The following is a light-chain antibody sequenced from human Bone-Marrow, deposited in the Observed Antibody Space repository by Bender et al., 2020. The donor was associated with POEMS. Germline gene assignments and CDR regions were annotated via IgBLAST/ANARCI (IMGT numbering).Light chain of an antibody. J-gene: IGLJ2*01. CDR1: SSDIGSYNL. CDR2: EGS. CDR3: CSYAGSDTVV. Sequence: QSALTQPASVSGSPGQSITIPCTGTSSDIGSYNLVSWYQHPPDKAPKLKIYEGSRRPSGISNRFSGSKSGNTASLTISGLQAEDEAVYSCCSYAGSDTVVFGGGTELTVL. V-gene: IGLV2-23*01.